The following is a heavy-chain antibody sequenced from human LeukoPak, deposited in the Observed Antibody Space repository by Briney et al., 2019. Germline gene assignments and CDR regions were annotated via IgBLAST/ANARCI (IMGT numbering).Heavy chain of an antibody. CDR1: GYTFTSYA. Sequence: ASVKVSCKASGYTFTSYAMHWVRQAPGQRLEWMGWINAGNGNTKYSQKFQGRVTITRDTSASTAYMELSSLRSEDTAVYYCAQSPEGYCSSTSCFDYWGQGTLVTVSS. J-gene: IGHJ4*02. CDR3: AQSPEGYCSSTSCFDY. CDR2: INAGNGNT. D-gene: IGHD2-2*01. V-gene: IGHV1-3*01.